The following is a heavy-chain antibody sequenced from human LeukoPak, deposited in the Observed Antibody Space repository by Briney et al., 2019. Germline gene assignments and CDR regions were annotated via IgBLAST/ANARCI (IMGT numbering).Heavy chain of an antibody. D-gene: IGHD6-19*01. CDR1: GGSFSGYY. V-gene: IGHV4-34*01. J-gene: IGHJ4*02. CDR3: ARQGYSSTTPLDY. CDR2: INHSGST. Sequence: SETLSLTCAVYGGSFSGYYWSWIRQPPGKGLEWIGEINHSGSTNYNPSLKSRVTISVDTSKNQFSLKLSSVTAADTAVYYCARQGYSSTTPLDYWGQGTLATVSS.